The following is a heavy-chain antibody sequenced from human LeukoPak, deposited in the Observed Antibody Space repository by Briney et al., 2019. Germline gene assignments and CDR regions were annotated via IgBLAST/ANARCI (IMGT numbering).Heavy chain of an antibody. J-gene: IGHJ6*02. CDR2: IYYSGST. V-gene: IGHV4-59*01. D-gene: IGHD3-3*01. Sequence: KASETLSLTCTVSGGSISSYYWSWIRQPPGKGLEWIGYIYYSGSTNYNPSLKSRVTISVDTSKNQFSLKLSSVTAADTAVYYCARGLFPYYDFWSGYHTYYYYGMDVWGQGTTVTVSS. CDR1: GGSISSYY. CDR3: ARGLFPYYDFWSGYHTYYYYGMDV.